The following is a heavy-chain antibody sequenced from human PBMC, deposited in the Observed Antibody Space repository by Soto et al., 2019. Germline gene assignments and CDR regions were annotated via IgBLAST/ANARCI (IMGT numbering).Heavy chain of an antibody. CDR3: ARGRKPVLLWFGERTQRGFDY. D-gene: IGHD3-10*01. CDR2: INHSGST. Sequence: QVQLQQWGAGLLKPSETLSLTCAVYGGSFSGYYWSWIRQPPGKGLEWIGEINHSGSTNYNPSLKSRVTISVDTSKNQFSLKLSSVTAADTAVYYCARGRKPVLLWFGERTQRGFDYWGQGTLVTVSS. V-gene: IGHV4-34*01. J-gene: IGHJ4*02. CDR1: GGSFSGYY.